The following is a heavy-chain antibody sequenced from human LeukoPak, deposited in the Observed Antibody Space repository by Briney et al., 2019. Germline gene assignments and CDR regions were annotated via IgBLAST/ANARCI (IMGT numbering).Heavy chain of an antibody. CDR1: GFTVSGNY. CDR3: VKSGEGGWYYFDY. CDR2: IYSGGRT. Sequence: GGSLRLSCAASGFTVSGNYMSWVRQAPGKGLEWVSVIYSGGRTYYADSVKGRFTISRDNSKNTLYPQMNSLRAEDTAVYYCVKSGEGGWYYFDYWGQGTLVTVSS. D-gene: IGHD6-19*01. J-gene: IGHJ4*02. V-gene: IGHV3-53*01.